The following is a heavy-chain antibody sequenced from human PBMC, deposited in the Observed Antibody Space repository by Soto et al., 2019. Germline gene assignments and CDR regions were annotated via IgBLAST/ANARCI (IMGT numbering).Heavy chain of an antibody. CDR3: ARDMVSEIHPNWFDP. V-gene: IGHV3-30-3*01. CDR2: ISYDGSNK. CDR1: GFTFSSYA. D-gene: IGHD3-10*01. Sequence: QVQLVESGGGVVQPGRSLRLSCAASGFTFSSYAMHWVRQAPGKGLEWVAVISYDGSNKYYADSVKGRFTISRDNSKNTLYLQMKSLRAEDTAVYYCARDMVSEIHPNWFDPWGQGTLVTVSS. J-gene: IGHJ5*02.